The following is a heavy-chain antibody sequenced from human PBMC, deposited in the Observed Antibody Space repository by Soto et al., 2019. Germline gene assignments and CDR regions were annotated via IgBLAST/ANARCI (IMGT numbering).Heavy chain of an antibody. CDR3: ERHVDTAMVISWYFDL. CDR2: IYYSGST. D-gene: IGHD5-18*01. J-gene: IGHJ2*01. CDR1: GGSISSSSYY. V-gene: IGHV4-39*01. Sequence: QLQLQESGPGLVKPSETLSLTCTVSGGSISSSSYYWGWIRQPPGKGLEWIGSIYYSGSTYYNTSLKSRVTISVDTSKNQFSLKPSSVTAADTAVYYCERHVDTAMVISWYFDLWGRGPLVTVSS.